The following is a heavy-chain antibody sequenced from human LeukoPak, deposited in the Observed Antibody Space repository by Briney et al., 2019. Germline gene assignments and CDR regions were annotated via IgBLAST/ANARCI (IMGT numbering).Heavy chain of an antibody. CDR2: IIPIFGTA. CDR3: ARNRGDHYGSYDY. Sequence: SVKVSCKASGGTFSSYAISWVRQAPGQGLEWMGGIIPIFGTANYAQKFQGRVTITTDEYTSTADMELSSLRSEDTAVYYCARNRGDHYGSYDYWGQGTLVTVSS. V-gene: IGHV1-69*05. J-gene: IGHJ4*02. CDR1: GGTFSSYA. D-gene: IGHD3-10*01.